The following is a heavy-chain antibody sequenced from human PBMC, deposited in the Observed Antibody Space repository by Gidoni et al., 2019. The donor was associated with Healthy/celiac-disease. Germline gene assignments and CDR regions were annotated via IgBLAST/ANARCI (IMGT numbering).Heavy chain of an antibody. J-gene: IGHJ4*02. CDR3: ARGYLGYCSSTSCYRVNRWEY. CDR2: INHSGST. Sequence: QVQLQQWGAGLLKPSETLSLTCAVYGGSFSGYYWSWIRQPPGKGLEWIGEINHSGSTNYNPSLNSRVTIAVDTSKNQFSLKLSSVTAADTAVYYCARGYLGYCSSTSCYRVNRWEYWGQGTLVTVSS. V-gene: IGHV4-34*01. CDR1: GGSFSGYY. D-gene: IGHD2-2*01.